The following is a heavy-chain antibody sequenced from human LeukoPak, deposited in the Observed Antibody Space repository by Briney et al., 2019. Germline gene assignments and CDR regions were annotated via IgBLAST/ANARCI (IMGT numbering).Heavy chain of an antibody. D-gene: IGHD1-26*01. CDR3: ARGISGDALDF. CDR1: EFTFRSFW. CDR2: IYSGGST. Sequence: GGSLRLSCAASEFTFRSFWMHWVRQAPGKGLEWVSIIYSGGSTYYADSVKGRFTISRDNSKNTLYLQMNSLRAEHTAVYYCARGISGDALDFWGQGTMVTVSS. V-gene: IGHV3-53*01. J-gene: IGHJ3*01.